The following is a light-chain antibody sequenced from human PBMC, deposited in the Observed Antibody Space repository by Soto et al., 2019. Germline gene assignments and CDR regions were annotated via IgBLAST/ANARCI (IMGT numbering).Light chain of an antibody. Sequence: QSVLTQPASVSGSPGQSITISCTGTSSDVGGYNYVSWYQQYPGRVPKLLIYKVSNRPSGVSNRFSGSKSGNTASLTISGLQAEDEADYYCSLYTSSSTDVFGTGTKVTVL. V-gene: IGLV2-14*01. J-gene: IGLJ1*01. CDR2: KVS. CDR1: SSDVGGYNY. CDR3: SLYTSSSTDV.